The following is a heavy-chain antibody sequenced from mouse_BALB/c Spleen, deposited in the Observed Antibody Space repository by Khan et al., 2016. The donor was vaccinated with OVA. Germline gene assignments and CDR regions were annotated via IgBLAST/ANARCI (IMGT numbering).Heavy chain of an antibody. CDR1: GYTFTSYW. CDR2: INPSNGRT. CDR3: ARVITRDY. V-gene: IGHV1S81*02. D-gene: IGHD6-1*01. J-gene: IGHJ2*01. Sequence: QVQLQQPGAELVKPGASVKLSCKASGYTFTSYWMHWVKQRPGQGLEWIGEINPSNGRTNYNEKFKSKATLTVDKSSSTAYMQLSSPTSADSAVYYCARVITRDYWGQGTTLTVSS.